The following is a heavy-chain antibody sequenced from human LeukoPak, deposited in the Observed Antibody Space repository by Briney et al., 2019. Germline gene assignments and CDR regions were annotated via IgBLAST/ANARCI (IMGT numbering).Heavy chain of an antibody. CDR1: GFTFRNHA. V-gene: IGHV3-23*01. Sequence: GGSLRLPCVASGFTFRNHAMNWVRQAPGKGLEWVSTSGGSGNDAYYGDSVKGRFTISRDNSKNTLYLQMNSLSRADTALYYCARRGGSNGWGAFDIWGQGTMVTVSS. CDR3: ARRGGSNGWGAFDI. J-gene: IGHJ3*02. CDR2: SGGSGNDA. D-gene: IGHD6-19*01.